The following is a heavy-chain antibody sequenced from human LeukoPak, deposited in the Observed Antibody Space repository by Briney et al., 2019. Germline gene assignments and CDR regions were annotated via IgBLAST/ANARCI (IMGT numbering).Heavy chain of an antibody. CDR1: GGSISSGSYY. J-gene: IGHJ4*02. CDR2: IYTSGST. V-gene: IGHV4-61*02. CDR3: ASGTLPPAYFDY. Sequence: SETLSLTCTVSGGSISSGSYYWSWIRQPAGKGLEWIGRIYTSGSTNYNPSLKSRVTISVDTSKNQFSLKLSSVTAADTAVYYCASGTLPPAYFDYWGQGTLVTVSS. D-gene: IGHD1-14*01.